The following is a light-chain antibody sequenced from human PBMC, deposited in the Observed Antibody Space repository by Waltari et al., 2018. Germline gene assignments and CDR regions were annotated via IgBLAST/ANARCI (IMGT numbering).Light chain of an antibody. CDR2: YAN. V-gene: IGKV1-13*02. Sequence: IQMSQSPSSLSASVGDRVTLTCRASQGISSYLNWYQQKPEKAPKLLIYYANSLASGVPSRFSGSGSGTEFTLTISSLQPEDFATYYCQQGNSYPRTFGQGTKVEIK. CDR1: QGISSY. CDR3: QQGNSYPRT. J-gene: IGKJ1*01.